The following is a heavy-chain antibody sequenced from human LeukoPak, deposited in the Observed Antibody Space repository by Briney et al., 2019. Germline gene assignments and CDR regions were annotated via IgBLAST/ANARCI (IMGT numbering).Heavy chain of an antibody. Sequence: SVKVSCKASGGTFSSNAISWVRQAPGQGLEWMGRIIPILGIANYAQKFQGRVTITADKSTSTAYMELSSLRSEDTAVYYCARILTTRGVTTSYYYYYGMDVWGQGTTVTVSS. CDR3: ARILTTRGVTTSYYYYYGMDV. D-gene: IGHD3-10*01. CDR1: GGTFSSNA. J-gene: IGHJ6*02. CDR2: IIPILGIA. V-gene: IGHV1-69*04.